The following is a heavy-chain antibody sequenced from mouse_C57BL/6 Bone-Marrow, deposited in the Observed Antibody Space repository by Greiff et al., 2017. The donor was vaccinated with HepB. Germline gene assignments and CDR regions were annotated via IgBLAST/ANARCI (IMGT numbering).Heavy chain of an antibody. V-gene: IGHV5-17*01. Sequence: EVQLVESGGGLVKPGGSLKLSCAASGFTFSDYGMHWVRQAPEKGLEWVAYISSGSSTIYYADTMKGRFTIFRDNAKNTLFLQMNSLRSEDTAMYYCARVYDGYYYYAMDYWGQGTSVTVSS. J-gene: IGHJ4*01. CDR1: GFTFSDYG. D-gene: IGHD2-3*01. CDR2: ISSGSSTI. CDR3: ARVYDGYYYYAMDY.